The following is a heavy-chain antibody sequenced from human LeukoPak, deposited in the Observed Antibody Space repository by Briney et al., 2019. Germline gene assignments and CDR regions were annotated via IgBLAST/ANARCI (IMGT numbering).Heavy chain of an antibody. CDR1: GYTFTSYY. D-gene: IGHD3-22*01. V-gene: IGHV1-46*01. Sequence: GASVKVSCKASGYTFTSYYMHWVRQAPGQGLEWMGIINPSGGSTSYAQKFQGRVTMTRDTSKNQFSLKLSSVTAADTAVYYCARSTQAGYYDSPYGYWGQGTLVTVSS. CDR2: INPSGGST. J-gene: IGHJ4*02. CDR3: ARSTQAGYYDSPYGY.